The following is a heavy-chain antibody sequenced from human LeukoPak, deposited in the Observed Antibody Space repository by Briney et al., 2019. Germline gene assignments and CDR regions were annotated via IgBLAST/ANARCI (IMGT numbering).Heavy chain of an antibody. CDR1: GASVTSGGFY. J-gene: IGHJ5*02. CDR2: VYYTGST. CDR3: ARHSGSGSLSRPFDP. D-gene: IGHD3-10*01. Sequence: PSETLSLTCSVSGASVTSGGFYWGWLRQPPGKGPEWIATVYYTGSTYYNPSLKSRGTISIDTSKNQFSLRLTSVTTTDTAIYHSARHSGSGSLSRPFDPWGQGTLVTASS. V-gene: IGHV4-39*01.